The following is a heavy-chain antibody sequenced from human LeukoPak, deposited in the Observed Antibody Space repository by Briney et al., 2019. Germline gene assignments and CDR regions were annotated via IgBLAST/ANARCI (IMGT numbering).Heavy chain of an antibody. CDR2: IYYSGST. D-gene: IGHD3-22*01. CDR1: GGSISSYY. CDR3: ARVTGYMIEDYFDY. V-gene: IGHV4-59*01. Sequence: KSSETLSLTCTVSGGSISSYYWSWIRQPPGKGLEWIGYIYYSGSTNYNPSLKSRVTISVDTSKNQFSLRLRSVTAADTAVYYCARVTGYMIEDYFDYWGQGTLVTVSS. J-gene: IGHJ4*02.